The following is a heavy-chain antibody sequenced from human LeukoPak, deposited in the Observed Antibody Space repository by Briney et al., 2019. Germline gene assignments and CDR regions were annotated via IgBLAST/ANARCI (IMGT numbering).Heavy chain of an antibody. CDR2: IGSSDSTT. CDR1: GFTFSSYE. Sequence: GGSLRLSCVASGFTFSSYEMNWVRQAPGKGLEWLSYIGSSDSTTHYADSVKGRFTISRDNAKNSLYLQMNSLRAEDTAVYYCAKDPYSSPYYGPGYLGQGTLVTVSS. J-gene: IGHJ4*02. V-gene: IGHV3-48*03. CDR3: AKDPYSSPYYGPGY. D-gene: IGHD6-19*01.